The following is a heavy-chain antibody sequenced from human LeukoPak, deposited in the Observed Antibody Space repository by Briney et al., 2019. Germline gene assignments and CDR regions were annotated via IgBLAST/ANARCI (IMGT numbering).Heavy chain of an antibody. J-gene: IGHJ4*02. V-gene: IGHV3-30*02. CDR1: GFTFSSYG. D-gene: IGHD4-17*01. Sequence: PGGSLRLSCAASGFTFSSYGMHGVRQAPGKGLEWVAFIRYYGSNKYYADSVKGRFTISRDNSKNTLYLQMTSLRAEDTAVYYCATNDYGDLHRPFDYWGQGTLVTVSS. CDR2: IRYYGSNK. CDR3: ATNDYGDLHRPFDY.